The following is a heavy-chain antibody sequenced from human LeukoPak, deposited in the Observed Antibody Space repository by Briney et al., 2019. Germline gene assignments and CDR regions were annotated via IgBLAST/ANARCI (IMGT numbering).Heavy chain of an antibody. D-gene: IGHD2-2*02. J-gene: IGHJ4*02. CDR2: IYTSGST. CDR3: ARDRRGCSSTSCYRFFDY. CDR1: GGSISSYY. V-gene: IGHV4-4*07. Sequence: SETLSLTCTVSGGSISSYYWSWIRQPAGKGLEWIGRIYTSGSTNYNPSLKSRVTMSVDTSKNQFSLKLSSVTAADTAVYYCARDRRGCSSTSCYRFFDYWGQGTLVTVSS.